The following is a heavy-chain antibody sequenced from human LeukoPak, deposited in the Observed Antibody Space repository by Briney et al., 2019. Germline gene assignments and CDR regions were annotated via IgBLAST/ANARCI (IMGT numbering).Heavy chain of an antibody. D-gene: IGHD2-8*02. V-gene: IGHV3-23*01. CDR2: IFPSGGEI. CDR1: GFTFGDYA. J-gene: IGHJ4*02. Sequence: GGSLRLSCTASGFTFGDYAMIWVRQPPGKGLEWVSSIFPSGGEIHYADSVRGRFTISRDNSKSTLSLQMNSLRAEDTAIYYCATYRQVLLPFESWGQGTLVTVSS. CDR3: ATYRQVLLPFES.